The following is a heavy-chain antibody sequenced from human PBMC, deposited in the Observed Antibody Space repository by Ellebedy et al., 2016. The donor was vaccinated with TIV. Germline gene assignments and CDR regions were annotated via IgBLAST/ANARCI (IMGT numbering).Heavy chain of an antibody. CDR2: IIPTLGAA. Sequence: AASVKVSCKASGGTFSRYGVSWVRQAPGQGLDWMGGIIPTLGAANYEQKLQGRVTITADESRTTAYMELISRRSEDTALYYCARTYGAGNYPYYYGMDVWGQGTTVTVS. V-gene: IGHV1-69*13. J-gene: IGHJ6*02. D-gene: IGHD3-10*01. CDR1: GGTFSRYG. CDR3: ARTYGAGNYPYYYGMDV.